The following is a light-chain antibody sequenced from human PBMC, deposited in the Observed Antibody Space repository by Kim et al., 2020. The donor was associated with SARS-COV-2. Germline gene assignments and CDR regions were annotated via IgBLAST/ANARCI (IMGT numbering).Light chain of an antibody. Sequence: ELTQPPSASGTPGQRVTIPCSGSSSNIGSNYVYWYQQLPGTAPKLLIYRNNQRPSGVPDRFSGSKSGTSASLAISGLRSEDEADYYCAAWDDSLSGWVFGGGTQLTVL. J-gene: IGLJ3*02. CDR3: AAWDDSLSGWV. V-gene: IGLV1-47*01. CDR1: SSNIGSNY. CDR2: RNN.